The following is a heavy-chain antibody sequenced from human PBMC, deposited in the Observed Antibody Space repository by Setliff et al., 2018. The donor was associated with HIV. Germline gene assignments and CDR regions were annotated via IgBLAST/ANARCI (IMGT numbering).Heavy chain of an antibody. J-gene: IGHJ3*02. CDR2: IYHSGST. CDR3: ARDYYNFQDM. V-gene: IGHV4-4*02. Sequence: LSLTCAVSGGSISSSNWWSWVRQPPGKGLEWIGEIYHSGSTNYNPSLKSRVTISLDRSKTQFSLKLSSVTAADSAVYYCARDYYNFQDMWGQGIMVTVSS. CDR1: GGSISSSNW. D-gene: IGHD3-3*01.